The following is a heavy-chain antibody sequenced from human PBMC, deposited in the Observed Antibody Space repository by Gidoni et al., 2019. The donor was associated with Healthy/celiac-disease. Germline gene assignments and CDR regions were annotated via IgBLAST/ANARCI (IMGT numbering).Heavy chain of an antibody. CDR1: GFTFRSYA. V-gene: IGHV3-23*01. Sequence: EVQLLESGGGMVKPGGSLRLSCAASGFTFRSYAMSWVRQAPGKGLEWVSAMSGSGGSTYDADSVKGRFTISRDNSKNTLYLQMNSLRAEVTAVYYCAKDRRSYNHDAFDIWGQGTMVTVSS. D-gene: IGHD1-26*01. CDR2: MSGSGGST. J-gene: IGHJ3*02. CDR3: AKDRRSYNHDAFDI.